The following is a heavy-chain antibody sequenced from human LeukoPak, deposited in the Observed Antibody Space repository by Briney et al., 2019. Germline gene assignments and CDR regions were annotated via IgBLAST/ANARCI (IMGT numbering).Heavy chain of an antibody. CDR2: ISGSGGST. D-gene: IGHD3-10*01. CDR3: AKDPELWFGELSIDY. J-gene: IGHJ4*02. CDR1: GFTFSSYA. V-gene: IGHV3-23*01. Sequence: PGGSLRLSCAASGFTFSSYAMSWVRQAPGEGLEWVSAISGSGGSTYYADSVKGRFTISRDNSKNTLYLQMNSLRAEDTAVYYCAKDPELWFGELSIDYWGQGTLVTVSS.